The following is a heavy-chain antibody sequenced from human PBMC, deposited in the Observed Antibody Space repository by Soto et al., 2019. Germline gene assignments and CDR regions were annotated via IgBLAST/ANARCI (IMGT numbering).Heavy chain of an antibody. CDR1: GASISSYY. CDR2: INDSGST. V-gene: IGHV4-59*01. D-gene: IGHD1-26*01. J-gene: IGHJ4*02. CDR3: ARGGGYHDY. Sequence: SETLSLTCTGSGASISSYYWNWIRQPPGKGLEWIGYINDSGSTNYNPSLKSRVTISLDTSKNQFSLKLTSVTAADTAVYYCARGGGYHDYWGRGTMVTVS.